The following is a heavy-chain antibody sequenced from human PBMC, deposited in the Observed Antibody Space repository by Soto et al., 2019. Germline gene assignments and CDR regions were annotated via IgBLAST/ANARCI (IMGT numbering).Heavy chain of an antibody. D-gene: IGHD3-16*01. Sequence: GGSLRLSCAASGFTFSSYSINWVRQAPWKGLEWVSYISSSSSSIYYADSVKGRFTISRDNAKNSLYLQMNNLRDEDTAVYYCARWHDAADYWGQGTLLTVYS. J-gene: IGHJ4*02. CDR1: GFTFSSYS. CDR3: ARWHDAADY. CDR2: ISSSSSSI. V-gene: IGHV3-48*02.